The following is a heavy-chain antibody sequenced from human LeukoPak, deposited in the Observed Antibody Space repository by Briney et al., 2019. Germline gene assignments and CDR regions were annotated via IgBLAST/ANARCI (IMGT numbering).Heavy chain of an antibody. Sequence: SETLSLTCTVSGGSISSYYWTWIRQPPGKRLEWIGYIYYSGSTNYNPSLKSRVTISVDTSKNQFSLKLSSVTAADTAVYYCARLGDIGSHYYYFLDPWGQGTLVTVSS. D-gene: IGHD3-22*01. J-gene: IGHJ5*02. CDR2: IYYSGST. CDR1: GGSISSYY. CDR3: ARLGDIGSHYYYFLDP. V-gene: IGHV4-59*01.